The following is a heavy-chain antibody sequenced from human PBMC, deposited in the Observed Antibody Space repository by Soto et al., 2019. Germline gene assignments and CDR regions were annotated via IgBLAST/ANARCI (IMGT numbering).Heavy chain of an antibody. CDR3: ARVVVPPYYYGMDV. CDR2: ISSSSSTI. Sequence: GGSLRLSCAASGFTFSSYSMNWVRQAPGKGLEWVSYISSSSSTIYYADSVKGRFTISRDNAKNTLYLQMNSLRAEDTAVYYCARVVVPPYYYGMDVWGQGTTVTVSS. D-gene: IGHD2-21*01. V-gene: IGHV3-48*01. CDR1: GFTFSSYS. J-gene: IGHJ6*02.